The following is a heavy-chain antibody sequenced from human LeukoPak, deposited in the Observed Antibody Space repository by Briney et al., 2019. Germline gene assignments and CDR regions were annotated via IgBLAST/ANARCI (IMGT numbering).Heavy chain of an antibody. CDR3: ARSKYVLRYFDWAYFDY. CDR2: INHSGST. J-gene: IGHJ4*02. V-gene: IGHV4-34*01. D-gene: IGHD3-9*01. Sequence: SETLSLTCAVYGGSFSGYYWSWIRQPPGKGLEWIGEINHSGSTNYNPPLKSRVTISVDTSKNQFSLKLSSVTAADTAVYYCARSKYVLRYFDWAYFDYWGQGTLVTVSS. CDR1: GGSFSGYY.